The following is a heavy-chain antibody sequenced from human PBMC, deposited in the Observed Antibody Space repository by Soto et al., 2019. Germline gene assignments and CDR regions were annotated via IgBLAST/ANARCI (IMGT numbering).Heavy chain of an antibody. V-gene: IGHV3-30*18. D-gene: IGHD2-21*02. CDR3: AKDSRIVVVTAPDDY. CDR2: ISYDGSNK. Sequence: QVQLVESGGGVVQPGRSLRLSCAASGFTFSSYGMQWVRQAPGKGLEWVAIISYDGSNKYYADSVKGRFNMSRDNSKNTVYLQMNSLRAEDTAVDYCAKDSRIVVVTAPDDYWVQRTLVTVSS. CDR1: GFTFSSYG. J-gene: IGHJ4*02.